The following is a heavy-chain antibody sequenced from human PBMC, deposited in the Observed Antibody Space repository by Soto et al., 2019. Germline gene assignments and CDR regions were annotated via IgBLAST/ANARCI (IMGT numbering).Heavy chain of an antibody. CDR3: ARNSGSVALGMDV. D-gene: IGHD3-10*01. CDR2: IYYSGST. Sequence: SSETLSLTCAVSGYSISSSNWWGWIRQPPGKGLEWIGYIYYSGSTYYNPSLKSRVTMSVDTSKNQFSLKLSSVTAVDTAVYYCARNSGSVALGMDVWGQGTTVTVSS. CDR1: GYSISSSNW. J-gene: IGHJ6*02. V-gene: IGHV4-28*01.